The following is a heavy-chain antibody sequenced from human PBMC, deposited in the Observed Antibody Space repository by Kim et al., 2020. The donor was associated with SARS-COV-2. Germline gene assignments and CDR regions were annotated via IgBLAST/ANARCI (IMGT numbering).Heavy chain of an antibody. CDR3: ARSRYYYDSSGYYFRYYYYYMDV. CDR2: IIPIFGTA. J-gene: IGHJ6*03. Sequence: SVKVSCKASGGTFSSYAISWVRQAPGQGLEWMGGIIPIFGTANYAQKFQGRVTITADESTSTAYMELSSLRSEDTAVYYCARSRYYYDSSGYYFRYYYYYMDVWGKGTTVTVSS. CDR1: GGTFSSYA. D-gene: IGHD3-22*01. V-gene: IGHV1-69*13.